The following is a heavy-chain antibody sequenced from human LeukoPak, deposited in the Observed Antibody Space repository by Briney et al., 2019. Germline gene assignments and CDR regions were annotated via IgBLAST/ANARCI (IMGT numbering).Heavy chain of an antibody. J-gene: IGHJ4*02. Sequence: PSETLSLTCAVYGGSFSGYYWGWIRQPPGKGLEWIGEINHSGSTNYNPYLKSRVTISVDTSKNQFSLKLSSVTAADTAVYYCARSFTPSFDYWGQGTLVTVSS. CDR1: GGSFSGYY. V-gene: IGHV4-34*01. CDR3: ARSFTPSFDY. CDR2: INHSGST.